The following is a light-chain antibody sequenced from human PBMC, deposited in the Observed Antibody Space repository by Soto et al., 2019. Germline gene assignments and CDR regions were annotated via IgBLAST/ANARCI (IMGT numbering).Light chain of an antibody. CDR1: SSNIGSNY. CDR2: RNN. J-gene: IGLJ3*02. V-gene: IGLV1-47*01. CDR3: AAWDASLSGQWV. Sequence: QSALTQPPSASGTPGQRVTISCSGRSSNIGSNYVYWYQQVPGTAPKLLIYRNNQRPSGVPDRFSGSKSGTSASLAISGLRSEDEADYYCAAWDASLSGQWVFGGGTKLTVL.